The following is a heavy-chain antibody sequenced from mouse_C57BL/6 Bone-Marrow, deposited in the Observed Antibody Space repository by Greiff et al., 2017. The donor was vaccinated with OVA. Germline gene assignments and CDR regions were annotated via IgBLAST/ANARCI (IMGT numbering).Heavy chain of an antibody. CDR3: AREGSNYCYSPFAY. Sequence: QVQLQQPGAELVKPGASVKMSCKASGYTFTSYWITWVKQRPGQGLAWIGDIYPGSGSTNYTEQFKSKATLTVDTSSSTAYMQLSSLTSEDSAVYYCAREGSNYCYSPFAYWGQGTLVTVSA. J-gene: IGHJ3*01. CDR2: IYPGSGST. CDR1: GYTFTSYW. V-gene: IGHV1-55*01. D-gene: IGHD1-1*01.